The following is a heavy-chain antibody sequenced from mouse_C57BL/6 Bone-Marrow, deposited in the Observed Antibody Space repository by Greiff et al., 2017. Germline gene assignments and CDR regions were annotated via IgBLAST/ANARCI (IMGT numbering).Heavy chain of an antibody. CDR1: GFTFSDYY. Sequence: EVQRVESEGGLVQPGSSMKLSCTASGFTFSDYYMAWVRQVPEKGLEWVANINYDGSSTYYLDSLKSRFIISRDNAKNILYLQMSSLKSEDTATYYCAREWRGNYVLWYFDVWGTGTTVTVSS. V-gene: IGHV5-16*01. CDR2: INYDGSST. CDR3: AREWRGNYVLWYFDV. J-gene: IGHJ1*03. D-gene: IGHD2-1*01.